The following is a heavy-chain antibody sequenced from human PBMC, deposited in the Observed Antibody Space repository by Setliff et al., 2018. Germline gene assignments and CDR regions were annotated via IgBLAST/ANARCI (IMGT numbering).Heavy chain of an antibody. CDR2: ISPVYGIA. D-gene: IGHD3-22*01. Sequence: GASVKVSCKASGYIFTTYGFNWVRQAPGQGLEWMGWISPVYGIANYARKFQGRVTMTADTSTTTAYLELTSLRYDDTAVYYCVRGPGPSVVVAIPFDHWGQGSLVTVS. V-gene: IGHV1-18*01. CDR3: VRGPGPSVVVAIPFDH. CDR1: GYIFTTYG. J-gene: IGHJ4*02.